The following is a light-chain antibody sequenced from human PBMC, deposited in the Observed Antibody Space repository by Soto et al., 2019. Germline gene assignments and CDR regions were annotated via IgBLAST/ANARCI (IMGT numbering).Light chain of an antibody. CDR3: QQNRSYTST. J-gene: IGKJ4*01. V-gene: IGKV3-20*01. Sequence: MVLTHSPGTRPLSAWDRATLSCRSSQTVSSNFLAWYQQKPGQGNWLIIYGAYTRATGIPDRCSGSGYGTDFTLTSSSLPDEDFATYYCQQNRSYTSTFGGGTKVDIK. CDR2: GAY. CDR1: QTVSSNF.